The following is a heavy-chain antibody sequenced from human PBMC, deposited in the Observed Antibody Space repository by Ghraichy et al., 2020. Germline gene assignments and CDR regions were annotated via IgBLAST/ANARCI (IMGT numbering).Heavy chain of an antibody. CDR1: GASVRSGSYF. Sequence: SQTLSLTCTVSGASVRSGSYFWTWIRQAPGRGLEWIGYFYYSSIITNYKSSLKSRVTISVDTSKNQSSLNLTSVTAAATAVYYCATAGYGGTPREGWGPGTLVTVAS. CDR3: ATAGYGGTPREG. J-gene: IGHJ4*02. CDR2: FYYSSIIT. D-gene: IGHD1-26*01. V-gene: IGHV4-61*01.